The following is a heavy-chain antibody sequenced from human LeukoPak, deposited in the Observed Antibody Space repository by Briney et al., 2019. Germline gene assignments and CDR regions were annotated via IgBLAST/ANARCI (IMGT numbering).Heavy chain of an antibody. CDR2: ISTDGSTT. CDR1: GFTFIRHL. Sequence: TGGSLRLSCAGSGFTFIRHLMHWVRQAPGKGLVWVSRISTDGSTTLYSDSVKGRFTISRDNAKNTLYLQMNSLRAEDTAAYYCGSSEDGYIDYWGQGTLVSVSS. D-gene: IGHD5-24*01. V-gene: IGHV3-74*01. CDR3: GSSEDGYIDY. J-gene: IGHJ4*02.